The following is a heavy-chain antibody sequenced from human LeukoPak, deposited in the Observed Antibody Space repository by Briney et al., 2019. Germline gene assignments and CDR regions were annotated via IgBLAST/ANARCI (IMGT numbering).Heavy chain of an antibody. CDR2: ISASGGIT. J-gene: IGHJ6*03. V-gene: IGHV3-23*01. D-gene: IGHD1-26*01. CDR1: GFTFSSCA. CDR3: ARAPGWELLTTYYYYYMDV. Sequence: GGSLRLSCAASGFTFSSCAMNWVRQAPGKGLEWVSGISASGGITHYADSVRGRFTISRDNSKNTLYLQMNSLRAEDTAVYYCARAPGWELLTTYYYYYMDVWGKGTTVTVSS.